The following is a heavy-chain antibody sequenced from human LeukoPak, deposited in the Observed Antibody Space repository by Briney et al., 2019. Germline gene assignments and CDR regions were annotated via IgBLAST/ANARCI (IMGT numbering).Heavy chain of an antibody. Sequence: ASVKVSCKASGYTFSSYYMHWVRQAPGQGLGWMGIINPSGGSTSYAQKFQGRVTMTRDTSTSTVYMELSSLRSEDTAVYYCARAKGGSQVITIFGVVPPNWFDPWGQGTLVTVSS. J-gene: IGHJ5*02. CDR1: GYTFSSYY. CDR3: ARAKGGSQVITIFGVVPPNWFDP. V-gene: IGHV1-46*01. CDR2: INPSGGST. D-gene: IGHD3-3*01.